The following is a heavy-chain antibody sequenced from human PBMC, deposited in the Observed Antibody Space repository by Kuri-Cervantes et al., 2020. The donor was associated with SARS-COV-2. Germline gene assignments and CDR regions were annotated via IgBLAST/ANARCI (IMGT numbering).Heavy chain of an antibody. V-gene: IGHV3-23*01. CDR3: AKDPGFRELLYYFDY. CDR2: ISGSGGST. D-gene: IGHD3-10*01. Sequence: GGSLRLSCAASGFTFSGYAMSWVRQAPGKGLEWVSAISGSGGSTYYADSVKGRFTISRDNSKNTLYLQMNSLRAEDTAVYYCAKDPGFRELLYYFDYWGQGTLVTVSS. CDR1: GFTFSGYA. J-gene: IGHJ4*02.